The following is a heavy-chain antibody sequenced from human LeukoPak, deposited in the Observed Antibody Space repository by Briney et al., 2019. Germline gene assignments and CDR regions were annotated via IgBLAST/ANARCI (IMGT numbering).Heavy chain of an antibody. D-gene: IGHD5-24*01. Sequence: PSETLSLTCTVSGGSLSIYYWSWIRQPPGKGLEWLGYIYNSGSTHYNPSLKSRVTISVDTSKNQFSLRLTSMTAADAAVYYCVRDRELTYWGQGTLVTVSS. CDR2: IYNSGST. CDR3: VRDRELTY. V-gene: IGHV4-59*01. CDR1: GGSLSIYY. J-gene: IGHJ4*02.